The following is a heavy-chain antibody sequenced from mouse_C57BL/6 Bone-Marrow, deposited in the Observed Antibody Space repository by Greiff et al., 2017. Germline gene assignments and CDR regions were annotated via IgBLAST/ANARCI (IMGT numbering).Heavy chain of an antibody. CDR2: ILPRSGST. J-gene: IGHJ4*01. V-gene: IGHV1-9*01. Sequence: QVQLQQSGAELMKPGASVKLSCKASGYTFTGYWIEWVKQRPGHGLEWIGEILPRSGSTNYNEKFKGKATLTADTSSNTAYMQLSCLTTEVSAIYCCARSPCYYAMDYWGQGTTVTVSS. CDR3: ARSPCYYAMDY. CDR1: GYTFTGYW.